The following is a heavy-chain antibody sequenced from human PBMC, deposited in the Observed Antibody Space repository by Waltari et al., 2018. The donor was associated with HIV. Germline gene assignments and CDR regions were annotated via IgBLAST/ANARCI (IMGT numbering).Heavy chain of an antibody. CDR2: MNPENGIG. Sequence: QVPLVQSGAEIKKPAASVRVSYKASLYPFSDFDIHRVRRARGRGLGWVGCMNPENGIGGYGHRVQGRFSMTRDISINTAYVELTDLRPWDTDTYDCAKARRGAVCGDEWGQGTLVSISS. CDR3: AKARRGAVCGDE. V-gene: IGHV1-8*01. J-gene: IGHJ4*02. CDR1: LYPFSDFD. D-gene: IGHD2-21*01.